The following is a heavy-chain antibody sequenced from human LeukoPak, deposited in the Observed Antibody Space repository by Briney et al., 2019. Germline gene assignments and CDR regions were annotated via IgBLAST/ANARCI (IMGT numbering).Heavy chain of an antibody. CDR2: INHSGST. J-gene: IGHJ6*03. V-gene: IGHV4-34*01. Sequence: PSETLSLTCAVYGGSFSGYYWSWIRRPPGKGLEWIGEINHSGSTNYNPSLKSRVTISVDTSKNQFSLKLSSVTAADTAVYYCARVVGDCSGGSCYSGASYYMDVWGKGTTVTISS. D-gene: IGHD2-15*01. CDR1: GGSFSGYY. CDR3: ARVVGDCSGGSCYSGASYYMDV.